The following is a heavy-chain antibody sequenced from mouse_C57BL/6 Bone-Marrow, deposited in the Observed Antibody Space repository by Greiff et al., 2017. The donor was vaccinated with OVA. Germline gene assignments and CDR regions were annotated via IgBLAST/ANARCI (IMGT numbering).Heavy chain of an antibody. Sequence: EVMLVESGGDLVKPGGSLKLSCAASGFTFSSYGMSWVRQTPDKRLEWVATISSGGSYTYYPDSVKGRFTISRDNAKNTLYLQMSSLKSEDTAMYYCARGTVVARWGQGTTLTVSS. V-gene: IGHV5-6*01. CDR1: GFTFSSYG. J-gene: IGHJ2*01. D-gene: IGHD1-1*01. CDR2: ISSGGSYT. CDR3: ARGTVVAR.